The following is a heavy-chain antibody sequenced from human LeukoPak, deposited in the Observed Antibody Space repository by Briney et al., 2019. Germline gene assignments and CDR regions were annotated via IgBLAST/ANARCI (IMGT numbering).Heavy chain of an antibody. CDR1: VFTFSSYA. Sequence: QPGGSLRLSCAASVFTFSSYAMSWVRQAPGKGLEWVSAISGSGGGTYYADSVKGRFTISRDNSKNTLYLQMNSLRAEDTAVYYCAKVGGGYCSGGSCYPVWYFDYWGQGTLVTVSS. CDR2: ISGSGGGT. CDR3: AKVGGGYCSGGSCYPVWYFDY. D-gene: IGHD2-15*01. V-gene: IGHV3-23*01. J-gene: IGHJ4*02.